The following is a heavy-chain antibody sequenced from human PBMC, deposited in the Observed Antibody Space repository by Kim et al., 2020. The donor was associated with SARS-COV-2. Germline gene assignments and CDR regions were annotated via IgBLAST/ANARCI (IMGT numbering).Heavy chain of an antibody. CDR3: ARTTMIVVANWFDP. Sequence: SETLSLTCTVSGGSVSSGSYYWSWIRQPPGKGLEWIGYIYYSGSTNYNPSPKSRVTISVDTSKNQFSLKLSSVTAADTAVYYCARTTMIVVANWFDPWGQGTLVTVSS. CDR2: IYYSGST. J-gene: IGHJ5*02. V-gene: IGHV4-61*01. D-gene: IGHD3-22*01. CDR1: GGSVSSGSYY.